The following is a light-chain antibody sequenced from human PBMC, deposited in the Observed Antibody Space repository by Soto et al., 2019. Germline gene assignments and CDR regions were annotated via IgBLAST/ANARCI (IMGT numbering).Light chain of an antibody. CDR1: QSISSY. J-gene: IGKJ1*01. V-gene: IGKV1-39*01. CDR2: AAS. Sequence: GDRVTITCRASQSISSYLNWYQQKPGKAPKLLIYAASSLQSVVPSRFSGSGSGTDFTLTISSLQPEDCATYYCQHSYSNPLTFGQGTKVEIK. CDR3: QHSYSNPLT.